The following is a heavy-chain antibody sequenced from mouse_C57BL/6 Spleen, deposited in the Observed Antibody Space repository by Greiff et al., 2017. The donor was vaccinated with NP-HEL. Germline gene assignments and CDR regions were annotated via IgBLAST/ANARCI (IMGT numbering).Heavy chain of an antibody. J-gene: IGHJ4*01. CDR1: GYTFTSYW. CDR2: IDPSDSYT. Sequence: QVQLQQPGAELVMPGASVKMSCKASGYTFTSYWMHWVKQRPGQGLEWIGEIDPSDSYTNYNQKFKGKSTLTVDKSSSTAYMQLSSLTSEDSAVYYCARGAAHLMDYWGQGTSVTVSS. D-gene: IGHD3-2*02. V-gene: IGHV1-69*01. CDR3: ARGAAHLMDY.